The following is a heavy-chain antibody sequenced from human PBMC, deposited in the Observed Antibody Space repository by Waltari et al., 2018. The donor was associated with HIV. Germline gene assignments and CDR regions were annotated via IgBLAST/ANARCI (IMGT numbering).Heavy chain of an antibody. D-gene: IGHD6-19*01. CDR2: FDAEDRGA. V-gene: IGHV1-24*01. CDR1: GYILTELS. CDR3: ATTRQWLVHSGLDV. Sequence: QVQLVQSGAEVKKPGASVKVSCKVSGYILTELSIHWVRQAPGEGIEWMGGFDAEDRGAIFAQKFQGRVTMTEDTSTDTTYMELSSLRSEDTAVYYCATTRQWLVHSGLDVWGQGTTVTVSS. J-gene: IGHJ6*02.